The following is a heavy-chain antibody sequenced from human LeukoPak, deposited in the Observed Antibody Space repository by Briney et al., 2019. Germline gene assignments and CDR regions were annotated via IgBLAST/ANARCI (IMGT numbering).Heavy chain of an antibody. CDR3: ARDPATVTTGYFDY. CDR2: IYYSGST. J-gene: IGHJ4*02. D-gene: IGHD4-11*01. V-gene: IGHV4-59*01. Sequence: SETLSLTCTVSAVSIRGYYWSWIRQPPGKGLEWIGYIYYSGSTNYNPSLKSRVTISVDTSKNQFSLKLSSVTAADTAVYYCARDPATVTTGYFDYWGQGTLVTVSS. CDR1: AVSIRGYY.